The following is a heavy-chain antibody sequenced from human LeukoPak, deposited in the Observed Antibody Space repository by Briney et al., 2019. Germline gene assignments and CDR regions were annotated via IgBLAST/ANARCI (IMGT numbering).Heavy chain of an antibody. Sequence: GASVKVSCKASGYTFTSYGISWVRQAPGQGLEWMGWISAYNGNTNYAQKLQGRVTMTTDTSTSTAYMELRGLRSDDTAVYYCARVAPAAMRQDFDYWGQGTLVTVSS. J-gene: IGHJ4*02. D-gene: IGHD2-2*01. CDR1: GYTFTSYG. V-gene: IGHV1-18*04. CDR2: ISAYNGNT. CDR3: ARVAPAAMRQDFDY.